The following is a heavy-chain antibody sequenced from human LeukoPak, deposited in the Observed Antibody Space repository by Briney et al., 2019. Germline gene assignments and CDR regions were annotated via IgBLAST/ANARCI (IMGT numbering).Heavy chain of an antibody. CDR3: ASLLTQLNASRAYCPFNY. CDR1: GYTFSGYY. CDR2: INPNSGGT. Sequence: GASVKVSCKASGYTFSGYYMHWVRQAPGQGPEWMGWINPNSGGTNYAQKFQGRVTMTRDTSINTAYMELSRLRSDDTAVYYCASLLTQLNASRAYCPFNYWGEGTLVTVSS. V-gene: IGHV1-2*02. D-gene: IGHD2-15*01. J-gene: IGHJ4*02.